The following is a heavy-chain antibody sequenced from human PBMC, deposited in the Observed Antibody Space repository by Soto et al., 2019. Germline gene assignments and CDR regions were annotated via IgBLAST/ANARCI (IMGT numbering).Heavy chain of an antibody. J-gene: IGHJ4*02. CDR3: ARGQVVAAQH. D-gene: IGHD2-15*01. V-gene: IGHV4-30-4*01. CDR2: IYYSGST. CDR1: GGSISSGGYY. Sequence: SETLSLTCTVSGGSISSGGYYWSWIRQHPGTGLEWIGHIYYSGSTNYNPSLKSRVTIPVDRSKNQFSLKLSSVTAADTAVYYCARGQVVAAQHWGQGTLVTVSS.